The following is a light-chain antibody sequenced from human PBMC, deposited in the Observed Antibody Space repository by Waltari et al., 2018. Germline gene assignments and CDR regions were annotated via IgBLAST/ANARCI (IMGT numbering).Light chain of an antibody. CDR2: ENT. Sequence: QSVLKQPPSVSAAPGQRVTISGSGGSAHIGNNYVPWYRQFPGTAPKLLIDENTERPSGIPGRFSGSKSGTSATLDITGLQAGDEADYYCGTWDSSLSGAVFGGGTHLTVL. CDR1: SAHIGNNY. J-gene: IGLJ7*01. CDR3: GTWDSSLSGAV. V-gene: IGLV1-51*02.